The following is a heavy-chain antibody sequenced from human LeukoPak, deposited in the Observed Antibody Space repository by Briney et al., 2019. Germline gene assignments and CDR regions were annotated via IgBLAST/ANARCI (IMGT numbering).Heavy chain of an antibody. CDR3: AREYCSSTSCYCPDY. D-gene: IGHD2-2*01. V-gene: IGHV1-18*01. CDR2: ISTYNAKT. CDR1: GYTFPSYG. J-gene: IGHJ4*02. Sequence: GGSVKVSRQASGYTFPSYGISWLRQAPGQGLEWMGWISTYNAKTNYAQKVEGRVTMTTDTSTSTVYMELKSLRSDDTAVYYCAREYCSSTSCYCPDYWGQGTLVTVSS.